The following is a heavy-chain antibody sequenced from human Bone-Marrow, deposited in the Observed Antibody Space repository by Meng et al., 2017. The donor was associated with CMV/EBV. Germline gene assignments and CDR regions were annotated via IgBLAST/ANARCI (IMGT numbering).Heavy chain of an antibody. CDR3: ARVAKAAARHDY. Sequence: ASVKVSCKASGYTFTGYYMHWVRQAPGQGLEWMGWINPNSGTTNYAQKFQGRVTMTRDTSISTAYMELSRLRSDDTAVYYCARVAKAAARHDYWGQGTLVTVSS. J-gene: IGHJ4*02. D-gene: IGHD6-6*01. CDR1: GYTFTGYY. V-gene: IGHV1-2*02. CDR2: INPNSGTT.